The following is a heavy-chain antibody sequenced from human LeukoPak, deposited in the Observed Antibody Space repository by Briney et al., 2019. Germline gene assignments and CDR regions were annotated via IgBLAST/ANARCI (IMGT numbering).Heavy chain of an antibody. CDR2: ISYDGSNK. CDR3: AKVLDGYNYSYYFDY. D-gene: IGHD5-24*01. Sequence: GRSLRLSCAASGFIFSNYGMHWVRQAPGKGLEWVAVISYDGSNKYYVDSVKGRFTISRDNSKNTLHLQMNSLRVEDTAVYYCAKVLDGYNYSYYFDYWGQGTLVTVSS. J-gene: IGHJ4*02. V-gene: IGHV3-30*18. CDR1: GFIFSNYG.